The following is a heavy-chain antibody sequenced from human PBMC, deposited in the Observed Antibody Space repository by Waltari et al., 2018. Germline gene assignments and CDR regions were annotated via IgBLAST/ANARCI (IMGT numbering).Heavy chain of an antibody. V-gene: IGHV1-2*02. D-gene: IGHD6-25*01. CDR1: GYTFTGYY. Sequence: QVQLVQSGAEVKKPGASVKVSCKASGYTFTGYYIHWVRQAPGQGLEWMGWINPNSGDTNYAQKFQGRVTMTRDTSISTAYMELSRLRSDDTAVYYCARVSSPEHSSARGLDPWGQGTLVTVSS. J-gene: IGHJ5*02. CDR3: ARVSSPEHSSARGLDP. CDR2: INPNSGDT.